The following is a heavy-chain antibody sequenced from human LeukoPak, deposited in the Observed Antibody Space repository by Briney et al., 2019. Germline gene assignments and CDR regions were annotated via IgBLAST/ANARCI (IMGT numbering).Heavy chain of an antibody. Sequence: SETLFLTCTVSGGSISSYYWSWIRQPAGKGLEWIGRIYASGSTNYNPSLKSRVTMSVDTSKNQFSLKLSSVTAADTAVYYCARGRPRCSSTSCYDANGGMDVWGQGTTVTVSS. CDR1: GGSISSYY. D-gene: IGHD2-2*01. V-gene: IGHV4-4*07. J-gene: IGHJ6*02. CDR3: ARGRPRCSSTSCYDANGGMDV. CDR2: IYASGST.